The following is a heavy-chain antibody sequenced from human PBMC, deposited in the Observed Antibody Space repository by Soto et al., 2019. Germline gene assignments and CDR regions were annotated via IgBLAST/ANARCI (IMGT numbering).Heavy chain of an antibody. Sequence: GGSLRLSCAASGFTFSSYGMHWVRQAPGKGLEWVAVISYDGSEKYSVDSVKGRFTISRDNAKNSLYLQMNSLRAEDTAVYYCARDLSRQQVGEGFDFWGQGTMVTVSS. CDR3: ARDLSRQQVGEGFDF. V-gene: IGHV3-30*03. J-gene: IGHJ3*01. CDR1: GFTFSSYG. CDR2: ISYDGSEK. D-gene: IGHD6-13*01.